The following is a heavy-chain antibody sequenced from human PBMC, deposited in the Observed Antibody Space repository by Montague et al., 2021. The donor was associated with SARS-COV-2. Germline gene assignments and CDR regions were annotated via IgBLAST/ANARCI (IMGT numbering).Heavy chain of an antibody. V-gene: IGHV4-39*01. J-gene: IGHJ5*02. CDR1: GGSISSSSYY. CDR2: IYYSGST. Sequence: SETLSLTCTVSGGSISSSSYYWGWIRQPPGKGLEWIGSIYYSGSTYYNPSLKSRVTISVDTSKNQFSLELSSVTAADTAVYYCARQESIVVVVAAARGWFDPWGQGTLVTVSS. D-gene: IGHD2-15*01. CDR3: ARQESIVVVVAAARGWFDP.